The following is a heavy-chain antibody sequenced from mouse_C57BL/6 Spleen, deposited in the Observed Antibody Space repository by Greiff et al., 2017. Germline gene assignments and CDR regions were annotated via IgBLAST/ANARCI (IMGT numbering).Heavy chain of an antibody. Sequence: QVQLQQSGAELVKPGASVKISCKASGYAFSSYWMNWVKQRPGKGLEWIGQIYPGDGDTNYNGKFKGRATLTADKSSSTAYMQLSSLTSEDSAVYFWSSGSYYGSSPWYFDVWGTGTTVTVSS. CDR1: GYAFSSYW. V-gene: IGHV1-80*01. J-gene: IGHJ1*03. CDR3: SSGSYYGSSPWYFDV. D-gene: IGHD1-1*01. CDR2: IYPGDGDT.